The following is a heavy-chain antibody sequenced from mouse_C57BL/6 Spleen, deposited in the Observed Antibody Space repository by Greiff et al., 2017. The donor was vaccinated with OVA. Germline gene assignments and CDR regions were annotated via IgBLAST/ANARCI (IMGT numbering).Heavy chain of an antibody. V-gene: IGHV1-63*01. D-gene: IGHD1-1*02. CDR3: AREGWAYAMDY. CDR1: GYTFTNYW. CDR2: IYPGSGST. J-gene: IGHJ4*01. Sequence: QVQLKQSGAELVRPGTSVKMSCKASGYTFTNYWIGWAKQRPGQGLEWIGDIYPGSGSTNYNEKFKSKATLTVDTSSSTAYMQLSSLTSEDSAVYYCAREGWAYAMDYWGQGTSVTVSS.